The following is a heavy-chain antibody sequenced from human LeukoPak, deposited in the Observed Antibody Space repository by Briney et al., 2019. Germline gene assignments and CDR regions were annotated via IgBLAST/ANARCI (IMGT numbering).Heavy chain of an antibody. J-gene: IGHJ4*02. D-gene: IGHD3-22*01. V-gene: IGHV1-2*02. CDR2: INPNSGGT. Sequence: ASVKVSCKASGYTFTGYYMHWVRQAPGQGLEWMGWINPNSGGTNYAQKFQGRVTMTRDTSISTAYMELSRLRSDDTAVYYCARGQSYDSSGYYPLPPWGQGTLVTVSS. CDR1: GYTFTGYY. CDR3: ARGQSYDSSGYYPLPP.